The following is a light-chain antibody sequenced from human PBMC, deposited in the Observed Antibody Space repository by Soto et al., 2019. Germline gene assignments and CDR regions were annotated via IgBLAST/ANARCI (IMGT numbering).Light chain of an antibody. CDR2: GAS. J-gene: IGKJ1*01. V-gene: IGKV3-15*01. CDR3: QQYKDWPTT. Sequence: IDMTQSPATMTVSPGQRATLYCRASQSVSTNVAWYHQKPGQAPRLLVYGASTRATGIPARFSGSGAGTDFTLTITSLQSEDFGVYFCQQYKDWPTTFGQGTKVDIK. CDR1: QSVSTN.